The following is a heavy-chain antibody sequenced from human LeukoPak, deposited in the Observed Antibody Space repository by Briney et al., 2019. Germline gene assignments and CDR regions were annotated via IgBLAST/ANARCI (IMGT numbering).Heavy chain of an antibody. CDR1: GGSVSSGSYY. V-gene: IGHV4-61*01. CDR3: AREIVGATSNLDY. CDR2: IYCSGST. D-gene: IGHD1-26*01. Sequence: SETLSLTCTVSGGSVSSGSYYWSWIRQPPGKGLEWIGYIYCSGSTNYNPSLKSRVTISVDTSKNQFSLKLSSVTAADTAVYYCAREIVGATSNLDYWGQGTLVTVSS. J-gene: IGHJ4*02.